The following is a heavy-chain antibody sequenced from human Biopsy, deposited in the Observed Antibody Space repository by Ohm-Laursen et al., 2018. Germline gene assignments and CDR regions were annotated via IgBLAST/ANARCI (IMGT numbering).Heavy chain of an antibody. V-gene: IGHV4-34*01. J-gene: IGHJ6*02. CDR1: GESFNGYY. CDR3: ARGSGYFKLDV. D-gene: IGHD5-12*01. CDR2: INQSGST. Sequence: TLSLTCPVYGESFNGYYWSWIRQTPGKGLEWIGEINQSGSTKYNPSLKRRATLSADSSNSQFSLRLTSVTAADTAIYYCARGSGYFKLDVWGQGTTVTVSS.